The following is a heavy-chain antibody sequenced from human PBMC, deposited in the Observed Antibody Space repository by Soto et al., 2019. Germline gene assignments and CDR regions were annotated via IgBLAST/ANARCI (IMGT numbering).Heavy chain of an antibody. CDR3: ARIKGGRRSGGAY. CDR1: GGSISSGDYY. J-gene: IGHJ4*02. V-gene: IGHV4-30-4*01. Sequence: QVQLQESGPGLVKPSQTLSLTCTVSGGSISSGDYYWSWIRQPPGKGLVWIGYIYYSGSTYYNPSLKSRVTISVDTSKNQFSLKLSSVTAADTAVYYCARIKGGRRSGGAYWGQGTLVTVSS. CDR2: IYYSGST. D-gene: IGHD6-19*01.